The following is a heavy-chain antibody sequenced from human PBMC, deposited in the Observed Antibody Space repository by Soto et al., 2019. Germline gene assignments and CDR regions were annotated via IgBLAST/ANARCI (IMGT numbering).Heavy chain of an antibody. CDR1: RFTFSSYG. V-gene: IGHV3-33*01. J-gene: IGHJ4*02. D-gene: IGHD2-2*01. Sequence: QVQLVESGGGVVQPGRSLRLSCGASRFTFSSYGMHWVRQAPGKGLEWVAVIWYDGSNKYYADSVKGRFTISRDNSKNTLYLQMNSLRAEDTAVYYCARGIGYCSSTSCYDDFDYWGQGTLVTVSS. CDR3: ARGIGYCSSTSCYDDFDY. CDR2: IWYDGSNK.